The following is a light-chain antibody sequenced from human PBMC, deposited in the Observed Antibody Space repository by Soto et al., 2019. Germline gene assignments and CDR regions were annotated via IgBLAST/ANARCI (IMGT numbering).Light chain of an antibody. CDR3: CSSTGISTLL. J-gene: IGLJ1*01. CDR1: MRDVGAYNL. Sequence: QSVLTQPASVSGSAGQSITISCSGTMRDVGAYNLVSWYQQHPGTAPKLIIYEVRNRPSGVSNRFSGSKSGSTASLTISGLQAEDEAHYYCCSSTGISTLLFATGTKVTVL. CDR2: EVR. V-gene: IGLV2-14*01.